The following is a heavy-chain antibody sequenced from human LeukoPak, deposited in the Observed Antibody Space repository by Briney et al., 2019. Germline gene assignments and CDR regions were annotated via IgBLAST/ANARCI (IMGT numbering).Heavy chain of an antibody. CDR1: GFTFDSYV. J-gene: IGHJ4*02. CDR3: ARGSLGATPTNYFDY. V-gene: IGHV3-30*04. CDR2: ISYDGSKK. D-gene: IGHD1-1*01. Sequence: PGGSLRLSCAASGFTFDSYVVHWVRQTPGKGLEWVAAISYDGSKKYYADSVKGRFTISRDNFKNTLYLQMNSLGTDDTAVYYCARGSLGATPTNYFDYWGQGTLVTVSS.